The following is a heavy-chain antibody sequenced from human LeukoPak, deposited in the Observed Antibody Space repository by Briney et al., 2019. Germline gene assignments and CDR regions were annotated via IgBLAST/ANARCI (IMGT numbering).Heavy chain of an antibody. CDR1: GFTFSSYA. CDR3: ARVTYGDYGWRTYYYYYMDV. V-gene: IGHV3-66*01. J-gene: IGHJ6*03. Sequence: GGSLRLSCAASGFTFSSYAMSWVRQAPGKGLEWVSVIYSGGSTYYADSVKGRFTISRDNSKNTLYLQMNSLRAEDTAVYYCARVTYGDYGWRTYYYYYMDVWGKGTTVTISS. CDR2: IYSGGST. D-gene: IGHD4-17*01.